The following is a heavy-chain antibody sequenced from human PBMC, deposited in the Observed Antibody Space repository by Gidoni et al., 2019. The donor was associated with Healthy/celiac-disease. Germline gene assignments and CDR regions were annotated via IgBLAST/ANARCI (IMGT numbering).Heavy chain of an antibody. CDR2: IKSKTDGGTT. Sequence: EVQLVESGGGLVKHGGSLRLSCAASGFTFRNARMSWVRQSPGKGLEWVGRIKSKTDGGTTDYAAPVKGRFTISRDDSKNTLYLQMNSLKTEDTAVYYCTTETYYDFWSGYTPYYYYYMDVWGKGTTVTVSS. J-gene: IGHJ6*03. CDR1: GFTFRNAR. V-gene: IGHV3-15*01. CDR3: TTETYYDFWSGYTPYYYYYMDV. D-gene: IGHD3-3*01.